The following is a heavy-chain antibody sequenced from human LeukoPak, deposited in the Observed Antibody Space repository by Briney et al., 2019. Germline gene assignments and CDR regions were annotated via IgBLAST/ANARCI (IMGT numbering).Heavy chain of an antibody. J-gene: IGHJ4*02. V-gene: IGHV3-48*03. D-gene: IGHD2-8*02. CDR3: AKDLAGGNVPDS. CDR1: GFTVSSYE. Sequence: PGGSLRLSCAASGFTVSSYEMNWVRQAPGKGLEWISYISSSGSTIYYADSVKGRFTISRDNAKNSVYLQMNSLRAEDTALYYCAKDLAGGNVPDSWGQGALVTVYS. CDR2: ISSSGSTI.